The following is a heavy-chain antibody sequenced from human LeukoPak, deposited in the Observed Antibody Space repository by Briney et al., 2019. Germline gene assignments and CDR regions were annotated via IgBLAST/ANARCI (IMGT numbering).Heavy chain of an antibody. J-gene: IGHJ4*02. CDR2: MNPNSGNT. CDR3: ARGGVLTWYYYDSSGYFDY. D-gene: IGHD3-22*01. Sequence: ASVKVSCKASGYTFTSYDINWVRQATGQGLEWMGWMNPNSGNTGYAQKFQGRVTMTRNTSISTAYMELSSLRSEDTAVYYCARGGVLTWYYYDSSGYFDYWGQGTLVTVSS. V-gene: IGHV1-8*01. CDR1: GYTFTSYD.